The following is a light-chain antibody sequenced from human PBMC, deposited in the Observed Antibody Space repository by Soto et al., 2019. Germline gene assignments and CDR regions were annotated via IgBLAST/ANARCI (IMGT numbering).Light chain of an antibody. Sequence: SYELTQPPSLSVSPGQTASITCSGSNMESEFACWYQQQPGQSPVLVIYQDTRRPSGTPERFSGSNSGNTATLTISGTQAMDEADYYCQAWDSRNGVIFGGGTKVTVL. CDR1: NMESEF. V-gene: IGLV3-1*01. CDR2: QDT. CDR3: QAWDSRNGVI. J-gene: IGLJ2*01.